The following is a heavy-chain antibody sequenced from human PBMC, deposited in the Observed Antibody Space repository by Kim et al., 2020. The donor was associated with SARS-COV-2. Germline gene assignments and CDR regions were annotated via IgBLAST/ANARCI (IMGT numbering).Heavy chain of an antibody. Sequence: TNDNPSLKSRVTVSVDTSKNQFSLKVSSMTAADTAVYYCARAWAVPGMDVWGQGTTVTVSS. D-gene: IGHD4-17*01. CDR2: T. CDR3: ARAWAVPGMDV. V-gene: IGHV4-59*01. J-gene: IGHJ6*02.